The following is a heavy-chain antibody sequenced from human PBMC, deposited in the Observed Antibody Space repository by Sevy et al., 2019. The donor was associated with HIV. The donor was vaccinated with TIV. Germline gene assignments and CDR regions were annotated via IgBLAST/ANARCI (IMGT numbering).Heavy chain of an antibody. J-gene: IGHJ5*02. CDR2: IKPDGSDK. V-gene: IGHV3-7*01. D-gene: IGHD4-17*01. CDR1: GFTFSSYW. Sequence: GGSLRLSCAASGFTFSSYWMSWVRQAPGKGLEWVANIKPDGSDKYYVGSLRGRFTISRDNAKNSLFLQINNLRAEDTAVYYCARIMAYGELGNWFDPWGQGTLVTVSS. CDR3: ARIMAYGELGNWFDP.